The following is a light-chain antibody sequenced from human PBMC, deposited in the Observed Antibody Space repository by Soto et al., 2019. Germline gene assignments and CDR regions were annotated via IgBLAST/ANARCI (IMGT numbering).Light chain of an antibody. CDR3: QQRSATWS. J-gene: IGKJ1*01. V-gene: IGKV3-11*01. Sequence: EIVLTQSPPTLSLSPGERATVSCRTSQSVNYYLAWYQQKPGQAPRLLIYGASNRATGIPDRFSASVSGTDFTLTISSLQPEDFAVYFSQQRSATWSFGKGTRVEI. CDR1: QSVNYY. CDR2: GAS.